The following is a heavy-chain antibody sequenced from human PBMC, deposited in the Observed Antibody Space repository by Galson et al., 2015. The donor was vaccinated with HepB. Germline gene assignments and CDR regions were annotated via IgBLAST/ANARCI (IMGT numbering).Heavy chain of an antibody. Sequence: SVKVSCKASGGTFSSFIMNWVRQAPGQGLEWMGGIIPIFGTSNYAQKFQGRVTITADESTTTAYMELSSLGSGDTAIYYCARGSYVWGSYWQPYFDSWGQGTLVTVSA. CDR3: ARGSYVWGSYWQPYFDS. CDR2: IIPIFGTS. D-gene: IGHD3-16*01. CDR1: GGTFSSFI. V-gene: IGHV1-69*13. J-gene: IGHJ4*02.